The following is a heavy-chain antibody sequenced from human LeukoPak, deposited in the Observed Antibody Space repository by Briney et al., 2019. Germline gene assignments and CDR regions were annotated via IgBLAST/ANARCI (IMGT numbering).Heavy chain of an antibody. CDR2: ISGSGGTT. J-gene: IGHJ2*01. Sequence: GGSLRLSCAASGFTFSSYAMSWVRQAPGKGLEWVSVISGSGGTTYYADPVKGRFTISRDNSKNTLYLQMNSLRAEDTAVYYCAKAGTLYGSGSSYWYFDLWGRGTLVTVSS. CDR1: GFTFSSYA. CDR3: AKAGTLYGSGSSYWYFDL. D-gene: IGHD3-10*01. V-gene: IGHV3-23*01.